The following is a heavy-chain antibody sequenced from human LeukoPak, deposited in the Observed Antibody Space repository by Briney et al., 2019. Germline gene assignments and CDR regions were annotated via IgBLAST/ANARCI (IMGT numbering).Heavy chain of an antibody. CDR2: IHTSGST. CDR3: ARDTYYYDSSDIGPLFDY. J-gene: IGHJ4*02. Sequence: PSETLSLTCTVSGRSISSYYWSWIRQPAGGGLEWIGRIHTSGSTKYNPSLKGRVTMSEDTSKNQCFLKLGSVTAADKAVYYSARDTYYYDSSDIGPLFDYWGQGTLVTVSS. CDR1: GRSISSYY. D-gene: IGHD3-22*01. V-gene: IGHV4-4*07.